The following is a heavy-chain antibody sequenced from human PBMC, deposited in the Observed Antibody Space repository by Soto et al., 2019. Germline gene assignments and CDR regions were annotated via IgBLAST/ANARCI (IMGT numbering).Heavy chain of an antibody. CDR1: GFTFSSYA. J-gene: IGHJ6*02. D-gene: IGHD5-18*01. V-gene: IGHV3-30-3*01. CDR3: ARGEAAMVSYYYYYGMDV. Sequence: QVQLVESGGGVVQPGRSLRLSCAASGFTFSSYAMHWVGQAPGKGLEWVAVISYDGSNKYYADSVKGRFTISRDNSKNTLYLQMNSLRAEDTAVYYCARGEAAMVSYYYYYGMDVWGQGTTVTVSS. CDR2: ISYDGSNK.